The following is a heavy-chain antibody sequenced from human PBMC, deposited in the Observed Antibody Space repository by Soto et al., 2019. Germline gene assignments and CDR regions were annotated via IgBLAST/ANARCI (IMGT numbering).Heavy chain of an antibody. V-gene: IGHV3-7*03. J-gene: IGHJ5*02. Sequence: EVQLVESGGGLVQPGGSLRLSCAASGFTFSSYWMSWVRQAPGKGLEWVANIKQDGSEKYYVDSVKGRFTISRDNAKNSLYLQMNSLRAEDTAVYYCAREGVYSSGWYRSWFDPWGQGTLVTVSS. CDR1: GFTFSSYW. CDR2: IKQDGSEK. D-gene: IGHD6-19*01. CDR3: AREGVYSSGWYRSWFDP.